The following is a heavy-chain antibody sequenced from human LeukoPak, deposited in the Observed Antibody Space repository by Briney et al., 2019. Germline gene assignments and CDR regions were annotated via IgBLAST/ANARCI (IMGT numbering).Heavy chain of an antibody. V-gene: IGHV3-64D*06. J-gene: IGHJ4*02. Sequence: GSLRLSCSASGFTFSNYAMHWVRQAPGKGLEYVSAISSNGGSTYFADPVKGRFTISRDNSKSTLYLQMSSLRAEDTAVYYCVKDGYAYGSVFDYWGQGTLVTVSS. CDR3: VKDGYAYGSVFDY. D-gene: IGHD3-10*01. CDR1: GFTFSNYA. CDR2: ISSNGGST.